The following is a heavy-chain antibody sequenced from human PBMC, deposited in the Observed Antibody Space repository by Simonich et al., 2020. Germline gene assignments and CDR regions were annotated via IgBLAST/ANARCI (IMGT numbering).Heavy chain of an antibody. V-gene: IGHV3-21*01. CDR3: ARWIAVAGTGAYGMDV. CDR2: ISSSSSYI. Sequence: EVQLVESGGGLVKPGGSLRLSCAASGFTFSSYSMNWVRQAPGKGLEWVSSISSSSSYIYYADSVKGRFTISRDNAKNSLCLQMNSLRAEDTAVYYCARWIAVAGTGAYGMDVWGQGTTVTVSS. CDR1: GFTFSSYS. J-gene: IGHJ6*02. D-gene: IGHD6-19*01.